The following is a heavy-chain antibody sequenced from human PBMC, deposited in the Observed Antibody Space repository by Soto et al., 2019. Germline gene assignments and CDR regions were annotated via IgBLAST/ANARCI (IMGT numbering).Heavy chain of an antibody. Sequence: KQSQTLSLTCAISGDSVSSNSAAWNWIRQSPSRGLEWLGRTYYRSKWYNDYAVSVKSRITINPDTSKNQFSLQLNSVTPEDTAVYYCARLNWNYYYYYYGMDVWGQGTTVTVSS. CDR3: ARLNWNYYYYYYGMDV. CDR1: GDSVSSNSAA. CDR2: TYYRSKWYN. D-gene: IGHD1-7*01. V-gene: IGHV6-1*01. J-gene: IGHJ6*02.